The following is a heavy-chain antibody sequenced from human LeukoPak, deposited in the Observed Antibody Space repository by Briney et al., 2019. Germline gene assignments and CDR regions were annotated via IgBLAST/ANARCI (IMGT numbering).Heavy chain of an antibody. D-gene: IGHD2-2*01. V-gene: IGHV3-15*01. J-gene: IGHJ5*02. CDR3: TTGRYCSSTSCYAGYNWFDP. Sequence: GGSLRLSCAASGFTFSNAWMSWVRQAPGKGLEWVGRIKSKTDGGTTDYAAPVKGRFTISRDDSKNTLYLQMNSLKTEDTAVYYCTTGRYCSSTSCYAGYNWFDPWGQGTLVTVSS. CDR1: GFTFSNAW. CDR2: IKSKTDGGTT.